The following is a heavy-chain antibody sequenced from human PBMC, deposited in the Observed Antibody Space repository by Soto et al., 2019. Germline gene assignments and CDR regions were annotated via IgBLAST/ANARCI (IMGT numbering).Heavy chain of an antibody. J-gene: IGHJ4*02. CDR1: GYPFTSYG. D-gene: IGHD4-17*01. CDR2: ISAYNGNT. Sequence: SVKVSCKASGYPFTSYGISWVRQAPGQGLEWMGWISAYNGNTNYAQKLQGRVTMTTDTSTSTAYMELRSLRSDDTAGNYCAAGDYGEFQFEYWRQGTLVTVS. CDR3: AAGDYGEFQFEY. V-gene: IGHV1-18*01.